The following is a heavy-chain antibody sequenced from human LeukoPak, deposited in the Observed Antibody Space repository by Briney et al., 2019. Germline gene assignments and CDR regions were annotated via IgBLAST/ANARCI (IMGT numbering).Heavy chain of an antibody. CDR2: IYSSGSI. CDR1: RGSISGSIRSYY. D-gene: IGHD5-12*01. V-gene: IGHV4-4*09. Sequence: KPWETLSLTCTVSRGSISGSIRSYYCSWLRQPPGKGLEWIGNIYSSGSINDNPSLRSRITISVDTSKNHFFLNLSSVSAADTAVYYCARFPLGYSGAYYVDY. J-gene: IGHJ4*01. CDR3: ARFPLGYSGAYYVDY.